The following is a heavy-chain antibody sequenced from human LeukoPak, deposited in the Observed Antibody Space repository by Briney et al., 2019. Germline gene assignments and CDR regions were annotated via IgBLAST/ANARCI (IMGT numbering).Heavy chain of an antibody. D-gene: IGHD3-22*01. CDR3: ARRSSTAYYDSSGLPYDI. Sequence: GESLRISCKGSGYSFSSYWIVWVRQMPGKGLEWMGIIYPGDSDTRYSPSFQGQVSISADKSISAAYLQWSSLKASDTAMYYCARRSSTAYYDSSGLPYDIWGQGTMVTVSS. CDR1: GYSFSSYW. J-gene: IGHJ3*02. V-gene: IGHV5-51*01. CDR2: IYPGDSDT.